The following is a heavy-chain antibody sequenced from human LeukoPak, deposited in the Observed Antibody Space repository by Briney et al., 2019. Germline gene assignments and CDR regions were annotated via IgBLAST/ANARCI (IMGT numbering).Heavy chain of an antibody. CDR1: GFTFSSYA. V-gene: IGHV3-30-3*01. J-gene: IGHJ3*02. CDR2: ISYDGSNK. CDR3: AKGFYYYDSSEAFDI. D-gene: IGHD3-22*01. Sequence: PGGSLRLSCAASGFTFSSYAMHWVRQAPGKGLEWVAVISYDGSNKYYADSVKGRFTISRDNSKNTLYLQMNSLRAEDTAVYYCAKGFYYYDSSEAFDIWGQGTMVTVSS.